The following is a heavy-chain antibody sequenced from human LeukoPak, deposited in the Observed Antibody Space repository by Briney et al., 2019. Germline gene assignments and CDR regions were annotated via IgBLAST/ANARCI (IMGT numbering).Heavy chain of an antibody. D-gene: IGHD3-16*01. Sequence: ASETLSLTCTVSGGSISGYYWTWLRQPPGEALEYIGCIYYTGSTNYNPSLNSRVTISVDTSKNQFALKLSSVTAADTAVYYCARVVGGVGLDYWGQGTLVTVSS. CDR1: GGSISGYY. J-gene: IGHJ4*02. CDR2: IYYTGST. V-gene: IGHV4-59*01. CDR3: ARVVGGVGLDY.